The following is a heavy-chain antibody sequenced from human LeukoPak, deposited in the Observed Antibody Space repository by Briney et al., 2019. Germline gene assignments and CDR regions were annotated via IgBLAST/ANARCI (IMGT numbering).Heavy chain of an antibody. CDR2: ISGSGGST. CDR1: GFTFSSYA. Sequence: GGSLRLSCAASGFTFSSYAMSWVRQAPGKGLEWVSAISGSGGSTYYADSLKGRFTISRDNSKNTLYLQMNSLRAEDTAVYYCAKLWFGELWVDYWGQGTLVTVSS. D-gene: IGHD3-10*01. V-gene: IGHV3-23*01. J-gene: IGHJ4*02. CDR3: AKLWFGELWVDY.